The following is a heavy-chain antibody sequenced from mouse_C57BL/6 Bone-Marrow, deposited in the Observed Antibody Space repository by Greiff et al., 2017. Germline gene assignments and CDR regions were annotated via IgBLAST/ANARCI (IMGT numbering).Heavy chain of an antibody. Sequence: VQLQQSGAELVRPGASVKLSCKASGYTFTDYYINWVKQRPGKGLEWIARIYPGGGNTYYNEKFKGKATLTAEKSSSTAYMQLSSLTSEDSAFYFCARGRLRRKFLFAYWGPGTLVTVSA. CDR1: GYTFTDYY. V-gene: IGHV1-76*01. J-gene: IGHJ3*01. CDR2: IYPGGGNT. CDR3: ARGRLRRKFLFAY. D-gene: IGHD2-4*01.